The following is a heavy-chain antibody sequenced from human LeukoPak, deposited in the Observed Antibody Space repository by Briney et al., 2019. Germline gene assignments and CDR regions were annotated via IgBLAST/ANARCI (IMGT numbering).Heavy chain of an antibody. J-gene: IGHJ4*02. CDR1: GFTFSSYA. CDR3: ARGPPGAYCGGDCLHYFDY. D-gene: IGHD2-21*02. V-gene: IGHV3-30-3*01. Sequence: PGRSLRLSCAASGFTFSSYAMHWVRQAPGKRLEWVAVISYDGSNKYYADSVKGRFTISRDNSKNKLYLQMNSLRAEDTAVYYCARGPPGAYCGGDCLHYFDYWGQGTLVTVSS. CDR2: ISYDGSNK.